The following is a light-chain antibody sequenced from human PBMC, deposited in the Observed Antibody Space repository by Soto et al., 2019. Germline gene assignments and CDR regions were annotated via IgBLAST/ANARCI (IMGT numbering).Light chain of an antibody. Sequence: DIQMTQSPSTLSASVGDRVTITCRASQSISSWLAWYQPKLGRAPRLLIYDASSLESGGPSRFSGSGYGTEFTLTISSLLHDDFATYYCQQYNTYSSLTFGGATKVESK. CDR3: QQYNTYSSLT. V-gene: IGKV1-5*01. CDR1: QSISSW. J-gene: IGKJ4*01. CDR2: DAS.